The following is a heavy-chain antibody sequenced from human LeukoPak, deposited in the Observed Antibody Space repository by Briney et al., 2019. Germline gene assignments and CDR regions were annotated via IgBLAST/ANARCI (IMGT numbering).Heavy chain of an antibody. V-gene: IGHV4-39*01. CDR1: GVSISSTSHA. Sequence: SETLSLTCTVSGVSISSTSHAWGWSRQPPVKGLEWLGNIYNSGSSNYSPSLRSRVSISVDTSKNQFSLRLRSVTAADTAVYYCGRDTHLESWGQGILVTVFS. CDR2: IYNSGSS. J-gene: IGHJ4*02. CDR3: GRDTHLES.